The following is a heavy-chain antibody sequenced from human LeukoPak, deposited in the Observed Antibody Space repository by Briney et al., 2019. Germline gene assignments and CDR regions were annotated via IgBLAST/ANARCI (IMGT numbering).Heavy chain of an antibody. V-gene: IGHV5-51*01. Sequence: GEPLKISCKCSGYSFTSYWIGWVRQTPGKGLEWMGIIYPGDSDTRYSQSFQGQVNISADESISTAYLQWSSLKASDTATYYCARLVGDGSWGYYFDYWGQGTLVTVSS. CDR1: GYSFTSYW. J-gene: IGHJ4*02. CDR3: ARLVGDGSWGYYFDY. D-gene: IGHD3-10*01. CDR2: IYPGDSDT.